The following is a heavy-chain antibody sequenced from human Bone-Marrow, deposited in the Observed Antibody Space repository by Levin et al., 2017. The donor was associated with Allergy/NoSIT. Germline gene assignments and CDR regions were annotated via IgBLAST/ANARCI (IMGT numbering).Heavy chain of an antibody. Sequence: GGSLRLSCIVSGFTFSDYSIYWVRQAPGKGLEWISSISSDSSDLYYADSVKGRFTISRDNAKNSLNLQVSSLRVEDTAVYHCVRGIIGDVRVAHKEAFDVWGQGTMVTVSS. CDR1: GFTFSDYS. CDR3: VRGIIGDVRVAHKEAFDV. V-gene: IGHV3-21*01. J-gene: IGHJ3*01. CDR2: ISSDSSDL. D-gene: IGHD2/OR15-2a*01.